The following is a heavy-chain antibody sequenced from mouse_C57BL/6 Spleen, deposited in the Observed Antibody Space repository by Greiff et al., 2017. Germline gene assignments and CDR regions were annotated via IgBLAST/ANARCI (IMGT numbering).Heavy chain of an antibody. V-gene: IGHV5-6*02. J-gene: IGHJ1*03. CDR2: ISSGGSYT. CDR1: GFTFSSYG. Sequence: DVMLVESGGDLVKPGGSLKLSCAASGFTFSSYGMSWVRQTPDKRLEWVATISSGGSYTYYPDSVKGRFTISRDNAKNTLYLQMSSLKSEDTAMYYCAKALYYYGSLHWYFDVWGTGTTVTVSS. D-gene: IGHD1-1*01. CDR3: AKALYYYGSLHWYFDV.